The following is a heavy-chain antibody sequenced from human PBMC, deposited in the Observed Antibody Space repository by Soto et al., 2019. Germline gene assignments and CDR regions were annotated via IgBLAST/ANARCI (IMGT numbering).Heavy chain of an antibody. CDR3: ARDSGRASGGINY. Sequence: QVQLVQSGAEVKKPGSSVKVSCKASGGTFISYSINWVRQAPGQGLEWRGAIIPIFGTANYAQKFQGRVTITTAETTSTAYKELSSLISADTAVYYCARDSGRASGGINYWGQGTLVTVSS. CDR2: IIPIFGTA. CDR1: GGTFISYS. J-gene: IGHJ4*02. V-gene: IGHV1-69*01. D-gene: IGHD2-15*01.